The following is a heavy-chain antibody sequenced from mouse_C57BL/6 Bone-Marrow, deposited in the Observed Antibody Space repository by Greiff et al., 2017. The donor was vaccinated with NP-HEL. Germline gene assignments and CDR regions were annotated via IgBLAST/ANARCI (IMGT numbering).Heavy chain of an antibody. Sequence: VQLQQSGAELVRPGASVKLSCKASGYTFTDYYINWVKQRPGQGLEWIARIYPGSGNTYYNEKFKGKATLTAEKSSSTAYMQLSSLTSEDSAVYFCARDYPFAYWGQGTLVTVSA. CDR3: ARDYPFAY. CDR1: GYTFTDYY. J-gene: IGHJ3*01. D-gene: IGHD5-5*01. CDR2: IYPGSGNT. V-gene: IGHV1-76*01.